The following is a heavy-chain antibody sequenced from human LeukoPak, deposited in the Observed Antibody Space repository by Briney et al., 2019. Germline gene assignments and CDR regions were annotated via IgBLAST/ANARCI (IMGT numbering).Heavy chain of an antibody. V-gene: IGHV4-31*03. D-gene: IGHD2-21*01. CDR2: IYNRGHT. CDR1: GFSMNSGGYY. J-gene: IGHJ5*02. CDR3: ARGISDRAFDP. Sequence: SQTLSLTCTVSGFSMNSGGYYWSWIRQHPGRGLEWIGYIYNRGHTNYNPSLKSRVSISVDTSMNQFSVKLRSVTAADTAVYYCARGISDRAFDPGGQGTPVTISS.